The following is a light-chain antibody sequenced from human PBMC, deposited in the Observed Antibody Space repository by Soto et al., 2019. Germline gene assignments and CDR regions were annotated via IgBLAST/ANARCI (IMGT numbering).Light chain of an antibody. J-gene: IGLJ1*01. V-gene: IGLV2-14*03. CDR3: SSYTTSNTPLYV. CDR1: SSDVAAYNY. Sequence: QSALTQPASVSGSPGPSITISCTGTSSDVAAYNYVSWFQHHAGKAPKLMLYDVNNRPSGVSNRFSGSKSGNTASLTISGLQVEDEADYYCSSYTTSNTPLYVFGTGTKVTVL. CDR2: DVN.